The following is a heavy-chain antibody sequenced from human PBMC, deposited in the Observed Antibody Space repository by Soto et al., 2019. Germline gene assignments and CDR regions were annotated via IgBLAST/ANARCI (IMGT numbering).Heavy chain of an antibody. V-gene: IGHV1-18*01. CDR2: ISAYNGNT. Sequence: ASVKVSCKASGYTFTSYGISWVRQAPGQGLEWMGWISAYNGNTNYAQKLQGRVTMTTDTSTSTAYMELRRLRSDDTAVYYCARERGAAALVYYYYYGMDVWGQGTTVTVSS. J-gene: IGHJ6*02. CDR3: ARERGAAALVYYYYYGMDV. CDR1: GYTFTSYG. D-gene: IGHD6-13*01.